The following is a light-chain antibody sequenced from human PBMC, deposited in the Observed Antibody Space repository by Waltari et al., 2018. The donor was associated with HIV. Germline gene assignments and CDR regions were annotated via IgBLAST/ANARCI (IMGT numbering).Light chain of an antibody. CDR2: NKE. CDR1: SANIGYNY. CDR3: AAWDDSLSGSYV. V-gene: IGLV1-47*01. J-gene: IGLJ1*01. Sequence: QSVLTQPPSASGTPGQRVIISCSGSSANIGYNYVFWYQHLPGTAPKLVIYNKEQRPSGVPGRFSGSKSGTSASLASSGLRSEDEGEYYCAAWDDSLSGSYVFGTGTKVTVL.